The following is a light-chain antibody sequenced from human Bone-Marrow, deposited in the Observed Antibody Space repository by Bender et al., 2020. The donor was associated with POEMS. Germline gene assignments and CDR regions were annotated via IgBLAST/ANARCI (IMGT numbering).Light chain of an antibody. CDR2: DVT. Sequence: QSALTQPRSVSGSPGQSVTFSCTGTSSDVGAYNYVSWYQQHPGKAPKLIIFDVTKRPSGVPDRFSGSRSGDTASLTISGLRHGDEADYYYCSFAGSNTFLFGSGTRVIV. CDR3: CSFAGSNTFL. J-gene: IGLJ1*01. V-gene: IGLV2-11*01. CDR1: SSDVGAYNY.